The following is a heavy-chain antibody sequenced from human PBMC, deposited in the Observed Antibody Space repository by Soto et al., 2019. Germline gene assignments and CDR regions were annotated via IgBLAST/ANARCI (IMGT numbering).Heavy chain of an antibody. Sequence: QRQLQEPGPGLVKPSETLSLTCTVSTDSSSFTNSYWGWIRQPPGKGLQWIGSSSYNGGTFYNPSLKGRVVISFDTSKKQSTLQVTSVTAADTAVYFCARHRIEVVWRGFDFWGQGSPVTVSS. CDR2: SSYNGGT. D-gene: IGHD3-10*01. V-gene: IGHV4-39*01. CDR1: TDSSSFTNSY. J-gene: IGHJ4*02. CDR3: ARHRIEVVWRGFDF.